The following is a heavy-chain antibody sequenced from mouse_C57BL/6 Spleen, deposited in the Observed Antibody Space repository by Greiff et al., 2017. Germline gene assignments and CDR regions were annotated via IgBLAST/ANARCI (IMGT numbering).Heavy chain of an antibody. CDR2: IDPSDSET. CDR3: ARGRGAQATPFAY. CDR1: GYTFTSYW. V-gene: IGHV1-52*01. Sequence: QVQLQQPGAELVRPGSSVKLSCKASGYTFTSYWMHWVKQRPIQGLEWIGNIDPSDSETHYNQKFKDKATLTVDKSSSTAYMQLSSLTSEDSAVYYCARGRGAQATPFAYWGQGTLVTVSA. D-gene: IGHD3-2*02. J-gene: IGHJ3*01.